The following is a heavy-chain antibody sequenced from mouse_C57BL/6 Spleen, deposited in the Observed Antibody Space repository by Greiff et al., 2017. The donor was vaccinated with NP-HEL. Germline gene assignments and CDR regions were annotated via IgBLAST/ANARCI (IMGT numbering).Heavy chain of an antibody. J-gene: IGHJ4*01. CDR3: ARDAPLLTDYYAMDY. Sequence: EVMLVESGGGLVKPGGSLKLSCAASGFTFSSYAMSWVRQTPEKRLEWVATISDGGSYTYYPDNVKGRFTISRDNAMNNLYLQMSHLKSEDTAMYYCARDAPLLTDYYAMDYWGQGTSVTVSS. V-gene: IGHV5-4*01. CDR1: GFTFSSYA. D-gene: IGHD4-1*01. CDR2: ISDGGSYT.